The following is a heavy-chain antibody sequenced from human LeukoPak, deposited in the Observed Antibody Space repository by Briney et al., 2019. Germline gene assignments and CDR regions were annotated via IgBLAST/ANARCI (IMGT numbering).Heavy chain of an antibody. Sequence: GGSLRLSCAASGFTFSDYYMSWIRQAPGKGLEWVSYISSSGSSISYADSVKGRFTISRDNAKNSLYLQMNSLRAEDTAVYYCARWAGAILTDYWGQGTLVTVSS. D-gene: IGHD1-26*01. CDR2: ISSSGSSI. CDR3: ARWAGAILTDY. CDR1: GFTFSDYY. J-gene: IGHJ4*02. V-gene: IGHV3-11*04.